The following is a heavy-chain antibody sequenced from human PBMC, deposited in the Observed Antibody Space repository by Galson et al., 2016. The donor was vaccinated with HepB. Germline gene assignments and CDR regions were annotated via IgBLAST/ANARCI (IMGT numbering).Heavy chain of an antibody. Sequence: QSGAEVKKPGESLKISCKGSGYTFTIYWIAWVRQMPGKGLEWMGIIYPGDSQTIYSPSFQGQVTISVDKSISTAYLQWSSLKASDTAMYYCARRTYGAPFDIWGQGTMVTVSP. J-gene: IGHJ3*02. V-gene: IGHV5-51*01. CDR3: ARRTYGAPFDI. D-gene: IGHD4/OR15-4a*01. CDR2: IYPGDSQT. CDR1: GYTFTIYW.